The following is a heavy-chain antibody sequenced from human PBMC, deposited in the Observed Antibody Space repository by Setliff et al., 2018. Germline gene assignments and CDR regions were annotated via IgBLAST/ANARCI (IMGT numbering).Heavy chain of an antibody. Sequence: PGGSLRLSCAASGFTLSSYGMHWVRQAPGKGLEWVAVVSHEGSTKDYIDSVKGRFAISRDNSKNSLYLEMNSLRDDDTAVYYCAREPRDKPEDIWGQGTMVTVSS. CDR2: VSHEGSTK. CDR3: AREPRDKPEDI. V-gene: IGHV3-30*07. J-gene: IGHJ3*02. CDR1: GFTLSSYG.